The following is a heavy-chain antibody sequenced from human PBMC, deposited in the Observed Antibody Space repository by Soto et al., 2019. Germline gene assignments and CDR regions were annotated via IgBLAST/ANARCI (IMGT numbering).Heavy chain of an antibody. CDR2: ISAYNGNT. V-gene: IGHV1-18*04. CDR3: ARDGRRSTELITGNTYYYGMDV. Sequence: GASVKVSCKASGYTFTSYGISWVRQAPGQGLEWMGWISAYNGNTNYAQKLQGRVTMTTDTSTSTAYMELRSLRSDDTAVYYCARDGRRSTELITGNTYYYGMDVWGQGTTVTVSS. D-gene: IGHD1-7*01. CDR1: GYTFTSYG. J-gene: IGHJ6*02.